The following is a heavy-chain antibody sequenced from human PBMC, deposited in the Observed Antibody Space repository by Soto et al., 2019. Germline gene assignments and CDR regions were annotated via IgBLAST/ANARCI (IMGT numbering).Heavy chain of an antibody. CDR3: ARDGHDIVVVPAASRDDWFDP. CDR2: IKQDGSEK. D-gene: IGHD2-2*01. Sequence: HPGGSLRLSCAASGFTFSSYWMSWVRQAPGKGLEWVANIKQDGSEKYYVDSVKGRFTISRDNAKNSLYLQMNSLRAEDTAVYYCARDGHDIVVVPAASRDDWFDPWGQGTLVTVSS. V-gene: IGHV3-7*03. CDR1: GFTFSSYW. J-gene: IGHJ5*02.